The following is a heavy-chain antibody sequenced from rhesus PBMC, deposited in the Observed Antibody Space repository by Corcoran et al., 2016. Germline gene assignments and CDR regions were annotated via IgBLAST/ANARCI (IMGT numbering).Heavy chain of an antibody. CDR2: IHGDSEGT. J-gene: IGHJ5-2*02. CDR1: GGSTSSKF. CDR3: ANRIDYNSFDV. D-gene: IGHD4-11*01. V-gene: IGHV4-147*01. Sequence: QVQLQESGPGLLKPPETLSLTCTVSGGSTSSKFWSWIGRPPVKGLEWIGYIHGDSEGTSYNPSLESRVTISKDTSRNQFFLNLSSVTAADTAFYYCANRIDYNSFDVWGRGFLVTVSS.